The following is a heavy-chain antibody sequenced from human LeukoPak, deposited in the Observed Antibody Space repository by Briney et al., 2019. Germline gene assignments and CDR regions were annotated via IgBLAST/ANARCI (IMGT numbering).Heavy chain of an antibody. CDR1: GYTFNNYY. V-gene: IGHV1-46*02. CDR2: INPSGGGT. Sequence: ASVTVSCKASGYTFNNYYMYWVRQAPGQGLEWMGMINPSGGGTSYAQKFQGRVTMTRDTSTRTVYMEVSSLKPEDTAVYYCARQGAYSSAIGMGYWGQGTLVTVSS. CDR3: ARQGAYSSAIGMGY. D-gene: IGHD6-19*01. J-gene: IGHJ4*02.